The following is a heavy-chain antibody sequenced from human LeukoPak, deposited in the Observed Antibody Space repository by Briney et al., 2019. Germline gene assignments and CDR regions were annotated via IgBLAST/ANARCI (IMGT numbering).Heavy chain of an antibody. CDR3: AEVGDIVVVPAAILAFDI. CDR1: GFTFSSYA. V-gene: IGHV3-23*01. D-gene: IGHD2-2*02. Sequence: GGSLRLSCAASGFTFSSYAMSWVRQAPGKGLEWVSAISGSGGSTYYADSVKGRFTISRDNSKNTLYLQMNSLRAEDTAVYYCAEVGDIVVVPAAILAFDIWGQGTMVTVSS. CDR2: ISGSGGST. J-gene: IGHJ3*02.